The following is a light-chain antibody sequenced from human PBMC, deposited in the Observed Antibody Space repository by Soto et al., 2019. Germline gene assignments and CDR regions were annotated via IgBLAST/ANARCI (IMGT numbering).Light chain of an antibody. J-gene: IGKJ2*01. CDR3: QQYGSSPDT. V-gene: IGKV3-20*01. CDR2: GAS. CDR1: QSVSSSY. Sequence: EIVLTQSPGTLSLSPGERATLSCRASQSVSSSYLAWYQQKPGQAPTLLIYGASSRATGIPDRFSGSGSGTDFNLTISRLEPEYFAVYYCQQYGSSPDTFGQGTKLEIK.